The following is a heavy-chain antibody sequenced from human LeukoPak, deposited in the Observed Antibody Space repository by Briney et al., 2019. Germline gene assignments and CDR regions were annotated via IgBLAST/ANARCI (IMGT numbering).Heavy chain of an antibody. CDR3: VREGPRGLAFDI. D-gene: IGHD3/OR15-3a*01. CDR2: ISASGGST. CDR1: GFTFSTYW. J-gene: IGHJ3*02. V-gene: IGHV3-23*01. Sequence: GGSLRLSCAASGFTFSTYWMSWVRQAPWKGLEWVSGISASGGSTFYADSVKGRFTISRDNSKNTLYLQMNGLRVEDTAVYYCVREGPRGLAFDIWGQGTIVTVSS.